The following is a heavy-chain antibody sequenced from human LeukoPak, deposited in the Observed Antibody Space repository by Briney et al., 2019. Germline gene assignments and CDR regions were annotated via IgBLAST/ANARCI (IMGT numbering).Heavy chain of an antibody. CDR2: ISSSSSYI. J-gene: IGHJ6*02. V-gene: IGHV3-21*01. Sequence: KSGGSLRLSCAASGFTFSSYSMNWVRQAPGKGLEWVSSISSSSSYIYYADSVKGRFTISRDNAKNSLYLQMNSLRAEDTAVYYCARDQRIVVVPAATYGMDVWGQGTTVTVSS. CDR3: ARDQRIVVVPAATYGMDV. CDR1: GFTFSSYS. D-gene: IGHD2-2*01.